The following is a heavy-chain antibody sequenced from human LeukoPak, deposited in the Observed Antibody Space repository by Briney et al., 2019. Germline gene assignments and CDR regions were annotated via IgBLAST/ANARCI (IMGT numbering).Heavy chain of an antibody. CDR1: GFTFDDYA. D-gene: IGHD6-19*01. Sequence: GGSLRLSCAASGFTFDDYAMHWVRQAPGKGLEWVSGISWNSGSIGYADSVKGRFTISRDNAKNSLYLQMNSLRAEDTALYYCAKEGGEYSSGWYYYYGMDVWGQGTTVTVSS. V-gene: IGHV3-9*01. J-gene: IGHJ6*02. CDR3: AKEGGEYSSGWYYYYGMDV. CDR2: ISWNSGSI.